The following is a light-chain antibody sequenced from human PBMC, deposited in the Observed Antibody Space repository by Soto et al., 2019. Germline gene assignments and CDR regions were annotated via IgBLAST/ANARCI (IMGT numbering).Light chain of an antibody. CDR2: LGS. Sequence: DIVMTQSPLSLPVTPGEPASISCRSSQSLLHSNGYKYLNWYLQKPGQSPQLLIYLGSNRASGVPARFSGSGSGTDFTLKISRVEAVDVGVYYCMQALQTPLTFGPGTKVDIK. J-gene: IGKJ3*01. V-gene: IGKV2-28*01. CDR3: MQALQTPLT. CDR1: QSLLHSNGYKY.